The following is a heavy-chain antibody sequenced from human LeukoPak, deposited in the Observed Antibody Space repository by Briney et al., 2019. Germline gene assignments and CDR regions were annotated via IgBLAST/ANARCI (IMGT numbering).Heavy chain of an antibody. CDR1: GFAFSSYG. CDR3: AKDHLYYDYVWGSYRPRWYFDL. D-gene: IGHD3-16*02. V-gene: IGHV3-33*06. CDR2: IWYDGSNK. Sequence: GSLSLSCAASGFAFSSYGMHWVRQAPGKGLEGVAVIWYDGSNKYYADSVKGRFTISRDNSKNTLYLQMNSLRAEDTAVYYCAKDHLYYDYVWGSYRPRWYFDLWGRGTLVTVSS. J-gene: IGHJ2*01.